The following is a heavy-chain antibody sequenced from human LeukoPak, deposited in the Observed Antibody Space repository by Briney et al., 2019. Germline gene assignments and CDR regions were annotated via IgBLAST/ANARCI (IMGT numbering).Heavy chain of an antibody. CDR2: INPSGGST. CDR3: ARARGGSGWFILYFDY. Sequence: ASVKVSCKASRYTFTSYYMHWVRQAPGQGLEWMGIINPSGGSTSYAQKFQGRVTMTRDTSTSTVYMELSSLRSEDTAVYYCARARGGSGWFILYFDYWGQGTLVTVSS. D-gene: IGHD6-19*01. V-gene: IGHV1-46*01. CDR1: RYTFTSYY. J-gene: IGHJ4*02.